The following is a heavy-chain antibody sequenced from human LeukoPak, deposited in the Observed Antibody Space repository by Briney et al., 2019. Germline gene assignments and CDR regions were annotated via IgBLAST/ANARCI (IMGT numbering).Heavy chain of an antibody. V-gene: IGHV4-38-2*02. D-gene: IGHD3-10*01. CDR2: IYHSGST. J-gene: IGHJ6*03. Sequence: SETLSLTCTVSHYSITSGYYWGWIRQSPGKGLEWIGSIYHSGSTYYNPSLKSRVTISVDTSKNQFSLKLSSVTAADTAVYYCARPSMVRSSGSLYYYYMDVWGKGTTVTISS. CDR3: ARPSMVRSSGSLYYYYMDV. CDR1: HYSITSGYY.